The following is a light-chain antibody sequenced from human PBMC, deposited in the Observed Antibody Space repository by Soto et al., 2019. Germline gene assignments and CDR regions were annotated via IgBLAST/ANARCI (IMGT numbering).Light chain of an antibody. Sequence: EIVLTQSPDTLSFSPGQRAILSCRASRSVNNNYLAWYQQKPGQAPRLLIFGASSRATGIPDRFIGSGSGTEFILTISRLEPDDFAIYHCHQHGGSPETFGQGTRWIS. CDR3: HQHGGSPET. J-gene: IGKJ1*01. CDR1: RSVNNNY. V-gene: IGKV3-20*01. CDR2: GAS.